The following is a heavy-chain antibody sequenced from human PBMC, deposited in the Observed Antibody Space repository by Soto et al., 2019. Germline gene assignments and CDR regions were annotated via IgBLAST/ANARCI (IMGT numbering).Heavy chain of an antibody. CDR1: GYSFTSYW. CDR2: IYPGDSDT. J-gene: IGHJ6*02. V-gene: IGHV5-51*01. Sequence: PGESLKISCKGSGYSFTSYWIGWVRQMPGKGLEWLGIIYPGDSDTRYSPSFQGQVTISADKSISTAYLQWSSLKASDTAMYYCARSQGSGSYFNPYYYYGMDVWGQGTTVTVS. CDR3: ARSQGSGSYFNPYYYYGMDV. D-gene: IGHD3-10*01.